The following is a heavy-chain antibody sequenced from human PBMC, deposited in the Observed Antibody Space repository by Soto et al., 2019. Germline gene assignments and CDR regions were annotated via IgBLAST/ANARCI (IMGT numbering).Heavy chain of an antibody. V-gene: IGHV3-23*01. Sequence: EVQLLESGGGLVQPGESLRLSCAASGFTFSSYAMSWVRQAPGKGLEWVSAISGSGGSTYYADSVKGRFTISRDNSKNTLYLQMNSLRAEDTAVYYCAKVPGIAAAGTGGYFDYWGQGTLVTVSS. CDR3: AKVPGIAAAGTGGYFDY. J-gene: IGHJ4*02. D-gene: IGHD6-13*01. CDR2: ISGSGGST. CDR1: GFTFSSYA.